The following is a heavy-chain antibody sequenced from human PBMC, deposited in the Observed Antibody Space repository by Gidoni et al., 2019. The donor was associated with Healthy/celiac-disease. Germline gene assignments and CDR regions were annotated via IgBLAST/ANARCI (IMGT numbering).Heavy chain of an antibody. D-gene: IGHD3-10*01. Sequence: EWVSYISSSSSYTNYADSVKGRFTISRDNAKNSLYLQMNSLRAEDTAVYYCARAGVWFGELWYYFDYWGQGTLVTVSS. V-gene: IGHV3-11*05. CDR3: ARAGVWFGELWYYFDY. CDR2: ISSSSSYT. J-gene: IGHJ4*02.